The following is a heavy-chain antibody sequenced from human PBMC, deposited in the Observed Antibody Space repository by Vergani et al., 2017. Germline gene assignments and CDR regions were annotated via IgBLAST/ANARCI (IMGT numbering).Heavy chain of an antibody. CDR2: ISSNGGST. J-gene: IGHJ6*02. Sequence: EVQLVESGGGLVQPGGSLRLSCAASGFTFSSYAMHWVRQAPGKGLEYVSAISSNGGSTYYANSVKGRFTISRDNSKNTLYLQMGSLRAEDMAVYYCAKANPRNSGYDYLYYYHAMDVWCQGTTVTVSS. CDR1: GFTFSSYA. V-gene: IGHV3-64*01. CDR3: AKANPRNSGYDYLYYYHAMDV. D-gene: IGHD5-12*01.